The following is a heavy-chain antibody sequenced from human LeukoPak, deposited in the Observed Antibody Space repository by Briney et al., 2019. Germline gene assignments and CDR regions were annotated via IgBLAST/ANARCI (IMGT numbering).Heavy chain of an antibody. CDR1: GGSISSYY. D-gene: IGHD6-13*01. CDR2: IYYSGST. Sequence: SETLSLTCTVSGGSISSYYWSWIRQPPGKGLEWIGYIYYSGSTNYNPSLKSRVTISVDTSKNQFSLKLSSVTAADTAVYYCAKDPWYSSSWYAFDYWGQGTLVTVSS. J-gene: IGHJ4*02. CDR3: AKDPWYSSSWYAFDY. V-gene: IGHV4-59*12.